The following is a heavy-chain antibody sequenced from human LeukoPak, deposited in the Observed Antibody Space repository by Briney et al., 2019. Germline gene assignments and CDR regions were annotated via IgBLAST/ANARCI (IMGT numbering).Heavy chain of an antibody. Sequence: SETLSLTCAVYGGSFSGYYWSWIRQPPGKGLECVGEINHSGSTNYNPSLKSRVTMSVDTSKNQFSLKLSSVTAADTAVYYCARGGHGYCSGGSCYSGGVGYYFAYWGQGTLVTVSS. CDR2: INHSGST. D-gene: IGHD2-15*01. CDR1: GGSFSGYY. CDR3: ARGGHGYCSGGSCYSGGVGYYFAY. V-gene: IGHV4-34*01. J-gene: IGHJ4*02.